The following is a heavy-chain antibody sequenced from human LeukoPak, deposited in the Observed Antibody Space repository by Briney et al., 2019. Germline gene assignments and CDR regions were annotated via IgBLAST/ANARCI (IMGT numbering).Heavy chain of an antibody. D-gene: IGHD1-7*01. CDR1: GGTFSSYA. V-gene: IGHV1-69*04. J-gene: IGHJ2*01. Sequence: SVKVSCKASGGTFSSYAISWVRQAPGQGLEWMGRIIPILGIANYAQKFQGRVTITADKSTSTAYMELSSLRSEDTAVYYCARNYPAGWYFDLWGRGALVTVSS. CDR2: IIPILGIA. CDR3: ARNYPAGWYFDL.